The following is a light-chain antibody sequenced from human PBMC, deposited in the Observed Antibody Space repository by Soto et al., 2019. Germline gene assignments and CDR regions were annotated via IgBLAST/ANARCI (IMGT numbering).Light chain of an antibody. CDR3: QQYYHWPRT. J-gene: IGKJ1*01. V-gene: IGKV3D-15*01. CDR2: AAS. Sequence: EMVVTQSPATLSVSPGXRAALSCRASQSVSSNLAWYQQKPGQAPRLLIYAASTRATGIPARFSGSGSGTDFNLTITSLQSEDSAVYYCQQYYHWPRTFGQGTKVDIK. CDR1: QSVSSN.